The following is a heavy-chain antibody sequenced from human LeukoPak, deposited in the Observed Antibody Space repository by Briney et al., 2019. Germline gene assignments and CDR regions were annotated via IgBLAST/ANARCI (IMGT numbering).Heavy chain of an antibody. CDR2: IIPMFGTA. D-gene: IGHD4-23*01. V-gene: IGHV1-69*05. CDR3: AREGDYGGIGGY. CDR1: GGTFSNYA. Sequence: SVKVSCKASGGTFSNYAISWVRQAPGQGLEWMGGIIPMFGTANYAQRFQGRVTITTDESTSTAYMELSSLRSEDTAVYYCAREGDYGGIGGYWGQGTLVTVSS. J-gene: IGHJ4*02.